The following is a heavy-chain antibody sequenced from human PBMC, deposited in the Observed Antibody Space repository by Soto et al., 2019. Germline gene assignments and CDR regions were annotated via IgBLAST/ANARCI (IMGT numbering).Heavy chain of an antibody. CDR1: GYTFTSYA. V-gene: IGHV1-3*01. CDR2: INAGNGNT. CDR3: ARARGQQLVRIDY. Sequence: ASVKVSCKASGYTFTSYAMHWVRQAPGQRLEWMGWINAGNGNTKYSQKFQGRVTITRDTSASTVYMELSSLRSEDTAVYYCARARGQQLVRIDYWGQGTLVTVSS. J-gene: IGHJ4*02. D-gene: IGHD6-13*01.